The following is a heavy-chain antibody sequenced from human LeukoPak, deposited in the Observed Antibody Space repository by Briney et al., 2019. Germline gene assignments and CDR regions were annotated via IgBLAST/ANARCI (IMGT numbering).Heavy chain of an antibody. CDR1: GGSISSSNW. CDR3: AREPITMVRGVQDY. D-gene: IGHD3-10*01. CDR2: IYHSGST. J-gene: IGHJ4*02. Sequence: SSETLSLTCAVSGGSISSSNWWSWVRQPSGKGLEWIGEIYHSGSTNYNPSLKSRVTISVDKSKNQFSLKLSSVTAADTAVYYCAREPITMVRGVQDYWGQGTLVTVSS. V-gene: IGHV4-4*02.